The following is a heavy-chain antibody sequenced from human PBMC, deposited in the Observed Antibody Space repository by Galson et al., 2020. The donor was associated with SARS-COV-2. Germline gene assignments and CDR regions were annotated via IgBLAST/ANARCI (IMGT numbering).Heavy chain of an antibody. CDR2: ITQDGSDK. CDR1: GFVFYSYA. Sequence: GGSLRLSCVASGFVFYSYAMAWVRQAPGKGLEWVASITQDGSDKSYVDSLKGRFTISRDNAKNSLFVQLSSLRAEDTAVYYCARALGRGYYGLDVWSQGTTVTVSS. J-gene: IGHJ6*02. D-gene: IGHD3-22*01. CDR3: ARALGRGYYGLDV. V-gene: IGHV3-7*05.